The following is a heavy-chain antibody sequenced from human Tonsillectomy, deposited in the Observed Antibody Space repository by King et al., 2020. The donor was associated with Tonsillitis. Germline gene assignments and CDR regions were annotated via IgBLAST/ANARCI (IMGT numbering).Heavy chain of an antibody. CDR3: ARDGGIAAAGSGTHFDY. J-gene: IGHJ4*02. CDR2: INPSGGST. D-gene: IGHD6-13*01. Sequence: QLVQSGAEVKKPGASVKVSCKASGYTFTSYYMHWVRQAPGQGLEWMGLINPSGGSTSYAQKFQGRVTMTRDTSTSTVYMELSSLRSEDTAVYYCARDGGIAAAGSGTHFDYWGQGTLVTVSS. CDR1: GYTFTSYY. V-gene: IGHV1-46*01.